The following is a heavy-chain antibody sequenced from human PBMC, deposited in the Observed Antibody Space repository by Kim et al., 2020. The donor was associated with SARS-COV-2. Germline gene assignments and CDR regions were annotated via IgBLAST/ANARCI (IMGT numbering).Heavy chain of an antibody. CDR3: ARLPRVGARRPNWFDP. V-gene: IGHV4-39*01. CDR1: GGSISSSSYY. J-gene: IGHJ5*02. CDR2: IYYSGST. Sequence: SETLSLTCTVSGGSISSSSYYWGWIRQPPGKGLEWIGCIYYSGSTYYNPSLKSRVTISVDTSKNQFSLKLSSVTAADTAVYYCARLPRVGARRPNWFDPWGQGTLVTVSS. D-gene: IGHD1-26*01.